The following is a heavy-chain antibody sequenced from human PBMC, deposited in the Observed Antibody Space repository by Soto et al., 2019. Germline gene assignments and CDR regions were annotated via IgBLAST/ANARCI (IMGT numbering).Heavy chain of an antibody. CDR3: ARGRNVYGVPGYYGMDV. Sequence: GGSLRLSCAASGFTFSSFGMHWVRQTPGKGLEWVAVISNDGSDKYYADSVRGRFTISRDNSKNTLYLQMNSLRPDDTAVYYCARGRNVYGVPGYYGMDVWGQGTTVTVSS. D-gene: IGHD4-17*01. CDR1: GFTFSSFG. J-gene: IGHJ6*02. CDR2: ISNDGSDK. V-gene: IGHV3-30*03.